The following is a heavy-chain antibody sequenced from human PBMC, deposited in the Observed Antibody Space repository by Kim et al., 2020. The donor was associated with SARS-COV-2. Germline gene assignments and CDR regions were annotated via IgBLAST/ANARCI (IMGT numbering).Heavy chain of an antibody. D-gene: IGHD1-1*01. CDR3: ATTGTEAFHI. CDR2: IEPTDSST. Sequence: GESLKISCLGSEYIFTAYWISWLRQVPGKGLEWMGYIEPTDSSTTYNPSFQGHVTISADRSVTTAYLQLNSLKASDTAMYYCATTGTEAFHIWGQGTMVIVSS. V-gene: IGHV5-10-1*01. J-gene: IGHJ3*02. CDR1: EYIFTAYW.